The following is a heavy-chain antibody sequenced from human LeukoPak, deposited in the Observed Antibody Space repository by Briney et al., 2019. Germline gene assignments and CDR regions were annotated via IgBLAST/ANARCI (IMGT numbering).Heavy chain of an antibody. CDR3: AKDQGPRDPFFLPDY. CDR1: GFTFSSYG. Sequence: PGGSLRLSCAASGFTFSSYGMRWVRQAPGKGLEWVAFIRYDGSNKYYADPVKGRFTISRDNSKNTLYLQMNSLRAEDTAVYYCAKDQGPRDPFFLPDYWGQGTLVTVSS. D-gene: IGHD2/OR15-2a*01. CDR2: IRYDGSNK. V-gene: IGHV3-30*02. J-gene: IGHJ4*02.